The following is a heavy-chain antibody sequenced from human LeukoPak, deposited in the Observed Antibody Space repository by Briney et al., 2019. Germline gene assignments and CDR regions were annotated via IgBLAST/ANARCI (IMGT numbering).Heavy chain of an antibody. Sequence: SETLSLICTVSGDSISSSSYCWDWIRQPPGKGLEWIGNIYNSANTHYNPSLKTRITMSVDTSKNQFSLKLNSVTAADTGIYYCARHSRSAYTGYENAFDIWGQGTMVTVSS. CDR3: ARHSRSAYTGYENAFDI. CDR2: IYNSANT. V-gene: IGHV4-39*01. J-gene: IGHJ3*02. D-gene: IGHD5-12*01. CDR1: GDSISSSSYC.